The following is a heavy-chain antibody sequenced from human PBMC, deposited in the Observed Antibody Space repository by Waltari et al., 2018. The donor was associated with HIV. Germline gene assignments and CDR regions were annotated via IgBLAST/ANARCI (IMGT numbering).Heavy chain of an antibody. V-gene: IGHV3-74*01. Sequence: EVQLVESGGDSVQPGGSLRLSCAASGFTFRSSWMHWVRQAPGRGLEWVSCINNDGSETNYADSVKGRFTISRDNAKNTLYLQMHSLRAEDSATYSCVRDYDSSGYYSANWFDPWGQGTLVTVSS. CDR1: GFTFRSSW. D-gene: IGHD3-22*01. CDR2: INNDGSET. CDR3: VRDYDSSGYYSANWFDP. J-gene: IGHJ5*02.